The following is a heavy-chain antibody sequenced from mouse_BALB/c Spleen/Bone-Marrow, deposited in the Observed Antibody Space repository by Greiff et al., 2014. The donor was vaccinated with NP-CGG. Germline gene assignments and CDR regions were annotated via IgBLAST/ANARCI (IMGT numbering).Heavy chain of an antibody. V-gene: IGHV2-9*02. CDR3: ARYYYGFLDY. J-gene: IGHJ2*01. D-gene: IGHD1-2*01. Sequence: VQLKESGPGLVAPSQSLSITCTVSGFSLASYGVHWVRQPPGKGLEWLGVIWAGGSTNYNSTLMSRLSISKGNSKSQVFLKMNSLQTDDTAMYYCARYYYGFLDYWGQGTTLTVSS. CDR2: IWAGGST. CDR1: GFSLASYG.